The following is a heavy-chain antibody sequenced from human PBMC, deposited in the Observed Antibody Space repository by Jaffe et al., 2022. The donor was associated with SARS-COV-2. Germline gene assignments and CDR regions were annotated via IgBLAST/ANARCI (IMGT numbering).Heavy chain of an antibody. J-gene: IGHJ5*02. Sequence: QVQLAQSGAEVKKPGASVNVSCKASGYAFTNHWMHWVRQAPGQGLEWMGIINPTGDIAFYAQNLQGRVTMTRDSSTNTVYMELSSLRSEDTAVYYCATDHSNSKPNAWWFDPWGQGTLVTVSS. CDR3: ATDHSNSKPNAWWFDP. V-gene: IGHV1-46*01. CDR1: GYAFTNHW. D-gene: IGHD4-4*01. CDR2: INPTGDIA.